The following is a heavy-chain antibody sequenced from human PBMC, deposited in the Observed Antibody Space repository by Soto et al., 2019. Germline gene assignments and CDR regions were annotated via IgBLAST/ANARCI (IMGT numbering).Heavy chain of an antibody. Sequence: GASVKVSCKASGYTFTGHYMHWVRQAPGQGLEWMEWINPNSGGTNYAQKFQGRVTMTRDTSISTAYMELSRLRSDDTAVYYCARAVLRFLEWPQYDYWGQGTLVTVSS. CDR3: ARAVLRFLEWPQYDY. CDR1: GYTFTGHY. CDR2: INPNSGGT. D-gene: IGHD3-3*01. V-gene: IGHV1-2*02. J-gene: IGHJ4*02.